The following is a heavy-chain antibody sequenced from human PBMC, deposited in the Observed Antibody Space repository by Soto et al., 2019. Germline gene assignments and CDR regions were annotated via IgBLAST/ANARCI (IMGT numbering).Heavy chain of an antibody. V-gene: IGHV3-23*01. J-gene: IGHJ4*02. D-gene: IGHD6-6*01. Sequence: GGSLRLSCAVSGFTFRSSPMSWVRRAPGKGLEWVSGINGGDGSEHYVDSVRGRFTIIRDNSKNLLLLQMNSLRVEDTAIYYSLKGSNWGISSTTHDHRRQGTQVTVSS. CDR3: LKGSNWGISSTTHDH. CDR1: GFTFRSSP. CDR2: INGGDGSE.